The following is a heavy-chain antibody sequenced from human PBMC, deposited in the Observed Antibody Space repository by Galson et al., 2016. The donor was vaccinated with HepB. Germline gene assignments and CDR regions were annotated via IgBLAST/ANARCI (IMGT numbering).Heavy chain of an antibody. CDR1: GRSVSDAW. CDR2: LRNKPDGGTA. J-gene: IGHJ4*02. CDR3: TTWDWGLDC. Sequence: SLRLPCAVSGRSVSDAWITWGRQAPGKGREWVGNLRNKPDGGTADYGAPVKGRFTISRDDSKNTLYLQMSSLKTDDTAVYFCTTWDWGLDCWGQGTLVTVSS. V-gene: IGHV3-15*05. D-gene: IGHD3/OR15-3a*01.